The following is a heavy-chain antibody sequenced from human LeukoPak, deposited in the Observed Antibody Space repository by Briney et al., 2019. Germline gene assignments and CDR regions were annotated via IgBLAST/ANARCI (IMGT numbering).Heavy chain of an antibody. V-gene: IGHV3-48*01. CDR3: ARPECSGGRCYSLS. Sequence: PGGSLRLSCAASGFTFSSYSMNWVRQAPGKVLEWVSYISSSSSTIYYADSVKGRFTISRDNAKNSLYLQMNSLRADDPAVYYCARPECSGGRCYSLSWGQGTLVTVSS. D-gene: IGHD2-15*01. J-gene: IGHJ4*02. CDR1: GFTFSSYS. CDR2: ISSSSSTI.